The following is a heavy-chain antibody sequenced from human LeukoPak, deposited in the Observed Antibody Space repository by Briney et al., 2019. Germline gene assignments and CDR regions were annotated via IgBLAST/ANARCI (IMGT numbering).Heavy chain of an antibody. CDR1: GGSISNDY. Sequence: SETLSLTCTVSGGSISNDYWSWIRQPPGKGLECIGYIYYTGSTNYNPSLKSRVTISVDTSKNQLSLKLSSVTAADSAVYYCARDYYDSSGYKAFDIWGQGTMVTVSS. CDR3: ARDYYDSSGYKAFDI. CDR2: IYYTGST. D-gene: IGHD3-22*01. V-gene: IGHV4-59*01. J-gene: IGHJ3*02.